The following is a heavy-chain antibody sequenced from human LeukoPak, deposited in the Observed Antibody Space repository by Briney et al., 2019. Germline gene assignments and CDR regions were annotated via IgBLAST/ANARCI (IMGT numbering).Heavy chain of an antibody. CDR2: ITASGGWT. CDR1: GFTFKNYD. CDR3: AKDGASNSPPFDY. V-gene: IGHV3-23*01. Sequence: GGSLRLSCAASGFTFKNYDMSWVRQAPGKGLEWVSFITASGGWTNYADSVKGRFTTSRDNSKNMLYLDMNTLRAEDTALYFCAKDGASNSPPFDYWGQGALVTVSS. J-gene: IGHJ4*02. D-gene: IGHD4/OR15-4a*01.